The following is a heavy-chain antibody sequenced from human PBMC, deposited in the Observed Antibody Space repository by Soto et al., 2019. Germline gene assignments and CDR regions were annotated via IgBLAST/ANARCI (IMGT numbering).Heavy chain of an antibody. V-gene: IGHV4-59*01. J-gene: IGHJ5*02. CDR2: ISYSGST. Sequence: ETLSLTCSVSGASITTYYWSWIRQPPGKGLEWIGSISYSGSTKYNPSLESRVMISLDTSKNQFSLRLTSVTAADTALYYCARDWDSSGLFDPWGQGALVTVSS. CDR1: GASITTYY. D-gene: IGHD3-10*01. CDR3: ARDWDSSGLFDP.